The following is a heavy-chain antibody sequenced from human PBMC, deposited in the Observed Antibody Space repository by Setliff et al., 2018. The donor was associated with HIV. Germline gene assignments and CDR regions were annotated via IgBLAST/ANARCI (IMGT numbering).Heavy chain of an antibody. CDR2: IYFSGST. CDR1: GGSISSSSHY. J-gene: IGHJ3*02. Sequence: PSETLSLTCPVSGGSISSSSHYWGWIRQPPGKGLEWIGSIYFSGSTYYNPSLKSRVTISVDTSKNQFSLKLSSVTAADTAVYYCARHSITLVVGVPERDDAFDIWGQGTMVTVSS. V-gene: IGHV4-39*01. D-gene: IGHD3-22*01. CDR3: ARHSITLVVGVPERDDAFDI.